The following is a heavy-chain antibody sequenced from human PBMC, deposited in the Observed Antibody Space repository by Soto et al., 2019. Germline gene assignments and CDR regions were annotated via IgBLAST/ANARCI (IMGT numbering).Heavy chain of an antibody. V-gene: IGHV3-11*05. CDR1: GFTFSDYY. Sequence: QVQLVESGGGLVKPGGSLRLSCAVSGFTFSDYYMTWIRQAPGKGLEWVSYISSSTSHTNYADSVKGRFTISRYNAKNSLFLQMNSLRAEDTAGYYCARGRGAAADYFDFWGQGTLVTVSS. J-gene: IGHJ4*02. CDR2: ISSSTSHT. D-gene: IGHD6-13*01. CDR3: ARGRGAAADYFDF.